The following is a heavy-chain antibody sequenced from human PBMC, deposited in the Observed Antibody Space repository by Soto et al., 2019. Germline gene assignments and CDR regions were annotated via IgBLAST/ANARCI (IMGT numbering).Heavy chain of an antibody. V-gene: IGHV1-69*13. CDR1: GDTFSTYT. CDR3: AREVAADGTFREDVFDI. Sequence: SVKVSCKASGDTFSTYTITWMRQAPGQGLEWMGGIIPRSATSNYAQKFQGRVTFTADEPTVTAYMELSSLKHDDTAIYYCAREVAADGTFREDVFDIWGQGTLVTVSS. CDR2: IIPRSATS. J-gene: IGHJ3*02. D-gene: IGHD6-13*01.